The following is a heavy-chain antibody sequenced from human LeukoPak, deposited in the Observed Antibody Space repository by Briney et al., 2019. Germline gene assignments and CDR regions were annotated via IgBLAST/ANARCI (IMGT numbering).Heavy chain of an antibody. V-gene: IGHV3-33*06. J-gene: IGHJ4*02. CDR3: AKARSVADFDY. Sequence: EGSLRLSCAASGFTFSSYGMHWVRQAPGKGLEWVAVIWYDGSNKYYADSVKGRFTISRDNSKNTLYLQMNSLRAEDTAVYYCAKARSVADFDYWGQGTLVTVSS. CDR1: GFTFSSYG. CDR2: IWYDGSNK. D-gene: IGHD6-19*01.